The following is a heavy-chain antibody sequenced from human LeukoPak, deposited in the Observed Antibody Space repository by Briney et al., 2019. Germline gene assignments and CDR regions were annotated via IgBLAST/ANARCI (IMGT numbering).Heavy chain of an antibody. V-gene: IGHV4-61*02. Sequence: SETLSLTCTVSGGSISSGSYYWSWIRQPAGKGLEWIGRIYTSGSTNYNPSLKSRVTISVDTSKNQFSLKLSSVTAADTAVYYCARALRWYYFDYWGQGTLVTVSS. CDR2: IYTSGST. CDR3: ARALRWYYFDY. D-gene: IGHD2-15*01. J-gene: IGHJ4*02. CDR1: GGSISSGSYY.